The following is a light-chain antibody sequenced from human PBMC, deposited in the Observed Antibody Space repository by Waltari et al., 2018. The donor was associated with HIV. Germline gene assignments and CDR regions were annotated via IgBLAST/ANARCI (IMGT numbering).Light chain of an antibody. Sequence: SSELTQDPAVSVALGQAVRITCQGDSLRSYYARWYQQKPGQAPVLVIYGKNNRPSGSPDRFSGASSGNTASLTITGAQAEDEADYYCNSRDSSGNVVFGGGTKLTVL. CDR2: GKN. CDR1: SLRSYY. J-gene: IGLJ2*01. V-gene: IGLV3-19*01. CDR3: NSRDSSGNVV.